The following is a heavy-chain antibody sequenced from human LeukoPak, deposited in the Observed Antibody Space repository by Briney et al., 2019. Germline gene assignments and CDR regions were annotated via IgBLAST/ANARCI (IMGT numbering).Heavy chain of an antibody. CDR3: TRSLSHFAALAGYLGRSR. CDR1: GFPLRYYW. V-gene: IGHV3-7*01. D-gene: IGHD3-9*01. Sequence: PGRSLRLSCVATGFPLRYYWMGWIRQAPGKGLEWVANIKLGGSERYYVDSVKGQVTISRDNAKNSLYLPMSRVRAELTAVHYFTRSLSHFAALAGYLGRSRWGQGTQGTAS. J-gene: IGHJ4*02. CDR2: IKLGGSER.